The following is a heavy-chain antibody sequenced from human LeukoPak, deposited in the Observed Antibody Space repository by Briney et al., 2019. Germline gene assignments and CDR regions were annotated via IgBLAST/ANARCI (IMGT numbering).Heavy chain of an antibody. Sequence: PSETLSLTCAVYGGSFSGYYWSWIRQPPGKGLEWIGEINHSGSTNYNPSLKSRVTISVDTSKNQFSLKLSSVTAADTAVYYCARAQPKYSSGWYGSRYYFVYWGQGTLVTVSS. CDR1: GGSFSGYY. J-gene: IGHJ4*02. D-gene: IGHD6-19*01. CDR2: INHSGST. V-gene: IGHV4-34*01. CDR3: ARAQPKYSSGWYGSRYYFVY.